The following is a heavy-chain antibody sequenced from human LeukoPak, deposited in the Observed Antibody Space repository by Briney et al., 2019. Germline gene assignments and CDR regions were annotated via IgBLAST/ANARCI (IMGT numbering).Heavy chain of an antibody. CDR2: IWYDGSNK. V-gene: IGHV3-33*06. Sequence: GGSLRLSCAASGFTFSSYGMHWVRQAPGKGLEWVAVIWYDGSNKYYADSVKGRFTISRDNSKNTLYLQMNNLRAEDTAVYYCAKNPTKYGDYVDYWGQGTLVTVPS. CDR3: AKNPTKYGDYVDY. J-gene: IGHJ4*02. D-gene: IGHD4-17*01. CDR1: GFTFSSYG.